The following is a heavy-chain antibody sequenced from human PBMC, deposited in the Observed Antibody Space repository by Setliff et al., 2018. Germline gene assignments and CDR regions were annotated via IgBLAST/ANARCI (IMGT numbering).Heavy chain of an antibody. D-gene: IGHD2-15*01. CDR2: INHSGST. V-gene: IGHV4-34*01. Sequence: SETLSLTCAVDRGSFSNFYLTWIRQPPGKGLEWIGEINHSGSTNYNPSLKSRVTISVDTSKNQFSLKLNSVTAADTAVYYCARGRQRGGYCSGSSCSGAFEIWGQGTMVTVSS. CDR1: RGSFSNFY. CDR3: ARGRQRGGYCSGSSCSGAFEI. J-gene: IGHJ3*02.